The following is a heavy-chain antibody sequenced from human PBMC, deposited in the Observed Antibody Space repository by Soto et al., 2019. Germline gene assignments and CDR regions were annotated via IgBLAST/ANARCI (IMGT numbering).Heavy chain of an antibody. D-gene: IGHD2-15*01. J-gene: IGHJ3*02. CDR1: GFTFSSSA. CDR2: IDVGSANA. Sequence: SVKVSCKTSGFTFSSSAVHWVRQARGHRLQWIGWIDVGSANANYAQMLQERVTISRDMSTSTAYMELSSLRPEDTAMYYCARPLADCSGGSCSHDAFDIWGQGTMVTVSS. CDR3: ARPLADCSGGSCSHDAFDI. V-gene: IGHV1-58*01.